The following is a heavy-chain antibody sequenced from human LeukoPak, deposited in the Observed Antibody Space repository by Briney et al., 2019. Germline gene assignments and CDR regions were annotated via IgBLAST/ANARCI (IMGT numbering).Heavy chain of an antibody. CDR2: IYHSGST. V-gene: IGHV4-30-2*01. CDR1: GGSISSGGYF. D-gene: IGHD2-2*01. CDR3: ARSVGGYCSSTSCRSEFYNWFDP. J-gene: IGHJ5*02. Sequence: PSETLPLTCTVSGGSISSGGYFWSWIRQPPGKGLEWIGYIYHSGSTYYNPSLKSRVTISVDRSKNQFSLKLSSVTAADTAVYYCARSVGGYCSSTSCRSEFYNWFDPWGQGTLVTVSS.